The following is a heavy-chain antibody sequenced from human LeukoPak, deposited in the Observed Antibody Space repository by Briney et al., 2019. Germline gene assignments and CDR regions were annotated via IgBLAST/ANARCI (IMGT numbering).Heavy chain of an antibody. CDR2: IYYSETTGTT. V-gene: IGHV4-39*07. CDR1: GVSIRTSNDY. J-gene: IGHJ4*02. D-gene: IGHD2-2*01. Sequence: SETLSLTCSVSGVSIRTSNDYWGWIRQPPGQGLEWIGSIYYSETTGTTYYHSSLRSRVTMSVDSSKNQFSLNLTLVTAADTATYYCARGLPNRSLVVVPAAFDYWGQGTRVTVSS. CDR3: ARGLPNRSLVVVPAAFDY.